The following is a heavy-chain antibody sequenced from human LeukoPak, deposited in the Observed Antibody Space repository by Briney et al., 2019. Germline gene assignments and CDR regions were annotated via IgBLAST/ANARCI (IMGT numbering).Heavy chain of an antibody. Sequence: GGSLRLSCAASGFTFSSYSMNWVRQAPGKGLEWVSYISSGSRTIYYAGSVKGRFTISRDNAKSSLYLQMSSLRDEDTAVYYCARDKYGNYYYYGMDVWGQGTTVTVSS. V-gene: IGHV3-48*02. CDR2: ISSGSRTI. D-gene: IGHD3-10*01. CDR3: ARDKYGNYYYYGMDV. J-gene: IGHJ6*02. CDR1: GFTFSSYS.